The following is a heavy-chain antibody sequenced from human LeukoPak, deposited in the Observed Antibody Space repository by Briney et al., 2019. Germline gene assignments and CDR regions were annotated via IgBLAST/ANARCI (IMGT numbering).Heavy chain of an antibody. J-gene: IGHJ4*02. CDR3: ARADNWNAFEY. D-gene: IGHD1-1*01. V-gene: IGHV4-31*03. CDR1: GGSISSGGYF. CDR2: ISNSGST. Sequence: PSETLSLTCTVSGGSISSGGYFWSWVRQHPGKGLEWIGYISNSGSTSYNPSHKSRVTLSVDTSKNQFSLKLSSVTAADTAVYYCARADNWNAFEYWGQGTLVPVSS.